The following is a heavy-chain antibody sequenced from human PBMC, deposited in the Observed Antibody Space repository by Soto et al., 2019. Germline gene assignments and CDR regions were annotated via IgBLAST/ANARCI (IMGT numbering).Heavy chain of an antibody. CDR1: GFTFSSYA. D-gene: IGHD3-16*02. J-gene: IGHJ4*02. V-gene: IGHV3-23*01. CDR2: ISGSGGST. Sequence: GESLKISCAASGFTFSSYAMSWVRQAPGKGLEWVSAISGSGGSTYYADSVKGRFTISRDNSKNTLYLQMNSLRAEDTAVYYCAKALGDYIWGSYRSIDYWGQGTLVTVSS. CDR3: AKALGDYIWGSYRSIDY.